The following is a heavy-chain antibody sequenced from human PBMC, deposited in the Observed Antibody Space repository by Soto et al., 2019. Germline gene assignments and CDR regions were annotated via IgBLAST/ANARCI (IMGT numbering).Heavy chain of an antibody. V-gene: IGHV4-31*03. Sequence: SETLSLTCTVSGGSISSGGYYWSWIRQHPGKGLEWIGYIYYSGSTYYNPSLKSRVTISVDTSKNQFSLKLSSVTAADTAVYYCARELFTVTTPTLGRWFDPWGQGTLVTVSS. CDR1: GGSISSGGYY. CDR3: ARELFTVTTPTLGRWFDP. CDR2: IYYSGST. J-gene: IGHJ5*02. D-gene: IGHD4-4*01.